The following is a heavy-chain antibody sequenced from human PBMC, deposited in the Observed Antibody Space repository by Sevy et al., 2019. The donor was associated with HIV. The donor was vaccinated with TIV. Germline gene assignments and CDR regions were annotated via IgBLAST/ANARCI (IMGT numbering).Heavy chain of an antibody. CDR3: ARDSYYDSPSGYMGVFQH. D-gene: IGHD3-22*01. CDR2: ISYDGNTK. Sequence: QLGGPLRLSCAASGFSFSTYAMHWVRQAPGKGLEWVAVISYDGNTKEYADSVKGRFTISRDNSKNTLYLQMSGLRVEETAVYYCARDSYYDSPSGYMGVFQHWGQGTLVTVSS. V-gene: IGHV3-30*04. CDR1: GFSFSTYA. J-gene: IGHJ1*01.